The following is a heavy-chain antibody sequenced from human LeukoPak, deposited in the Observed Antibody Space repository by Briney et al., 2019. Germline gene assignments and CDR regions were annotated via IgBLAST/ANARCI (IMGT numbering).Heavy chain of an antibody. CDR2: IIPIFGTA. Sequence: GASVKVSCKASGGTFSSYAISWVRQAPGQGLEWMGGIIPIFGTANYAQRFQGRVTITADESTGTAYMELSSLRSEDTAVYYCARGSLAAAGEDWFDPWGQGTLVTVSS. CDR1: GGTFSSYA. J-gene: IGHJ5*02. CDR3: ARGSLAAAGEDWFDP. D-gene: IGHD6-13*01. V-gene: IGHV1-69*13.